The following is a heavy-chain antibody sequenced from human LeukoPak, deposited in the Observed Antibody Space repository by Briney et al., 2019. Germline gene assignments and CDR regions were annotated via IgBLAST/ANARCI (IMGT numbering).Heavy chain of an antibody. Sequence: PGGSLRLSCAASGFTFNSYGMHWVRQAPGKGLEWVAFIRYDGSYKYYADSVKGRFTISRDNSKNTLYLQMNSLRAEDTAVYYCAREVAVAGPNWFDPWGQGTLVTVSS. J-gene: IGHJ5*02. CDR3: AREVAVAGPNWFDP. CDR2: IRYDGSYK. V-gene: IGHV3-30*02. CDR1: GFTFNSYG. D-gene: IGHD6-19*01.